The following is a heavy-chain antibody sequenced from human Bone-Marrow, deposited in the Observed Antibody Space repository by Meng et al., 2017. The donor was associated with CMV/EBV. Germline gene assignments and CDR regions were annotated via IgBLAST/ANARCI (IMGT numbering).Heavy chain of an antibody. D-gene: IGHD1-26*01. J-gene: IGHJ4*02. CDR3: ARSRYSGSYLDY. CDR1: GFTFSDYY. Sequence: VVVVGSGGGSVKPGGSLRLSCAASGFTFSDYYMSWIRQAPGKGLEWVSYISSSSSYTNYADSVKGRFTISRDNAKNSLYLQMNSLRAEDTAVYYCARSRYSGSYLDYWGQGTLVTVSS. V-gene: IGHV3-11*06. CDR2: ISSSSSYT.